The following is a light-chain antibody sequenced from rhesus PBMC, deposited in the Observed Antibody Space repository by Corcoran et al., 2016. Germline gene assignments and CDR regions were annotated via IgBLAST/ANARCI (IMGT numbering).Light chain of an antibody. J-gene: IGKJ2*01. CDR3: LQYNSDPYS. Sequence: DIQMTQSPSSLSASVGDRVTITCRASQGISTYLNWYQQQPGKAPKRLIYAASSLESGVPSRFSGIGTGTDFTLTISSLQPEDFATYYCLQYNSDPYSFGQGTKVEIK. V-gene: IGKV1-43*02. CDR1: QGISTY. CDR2: AAS.